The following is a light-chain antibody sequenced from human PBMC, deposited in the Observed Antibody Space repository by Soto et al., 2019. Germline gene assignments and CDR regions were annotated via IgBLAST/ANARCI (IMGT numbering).Light chain of an antibody. CDR3: QSYDSSLSAVV. CDR1: SSNIGAPYD. CDR2: INT. Sequence: QSVLTQPPSVSGAPGQRATISCTGSSSNIGAPYDVHWYQHLPGTAPKLLIYINTDRPSGVPDRFSGSRSGTSASLAISGLQAEDEADYYCQSYDSSLSAVVFGGGTKLTVL. V-gene: IGLV1-40*01. J-gene: IGLJ2*01.